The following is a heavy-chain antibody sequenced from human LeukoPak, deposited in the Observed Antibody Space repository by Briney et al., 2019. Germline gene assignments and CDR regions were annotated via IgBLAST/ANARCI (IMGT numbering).Heavy chain of an antibody. V-gene: IGHV3-21*01. CDR1: GFXFSSYS. D-gene: IGHD6-13*01. Sequence: PGGSLRLSCAASGFXFSSYSINWVRQAPGKGLEWVSSISSSSNYIYYADSVKGRFTISRDNAKNSLYLQMNSLRAEDTAVYYCARDAGYSSSWSKPWYYFDYWGQGTLVTVSS. CDR2: ISSSSNYI. J-gene: IGHJ4*02. CDR3: ARDAGYSSSWSKPWYYFDY.